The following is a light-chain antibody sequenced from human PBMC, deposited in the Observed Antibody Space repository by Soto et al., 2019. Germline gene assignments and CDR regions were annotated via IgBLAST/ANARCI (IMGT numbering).Light chain of an antibody. Sequence: EIVLTQSPATLSLSPGDRATLSCRASQTVSSYLAWYQHKLGQAPRLLIYDASNRATGIPARFSGSGSGTDFTLTISSLEPEDFAVYYCQQRSGWPSFGQGTKLEIK. CDR2: DAS. V-gene: IGKV3-11*01. CDR1: QTVSSY. CDR3: QQRSGWPS. J-gene: IGKJ2*01.